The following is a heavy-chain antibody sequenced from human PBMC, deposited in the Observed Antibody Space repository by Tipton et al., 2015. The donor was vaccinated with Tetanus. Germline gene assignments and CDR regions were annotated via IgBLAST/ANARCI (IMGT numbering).Heavy chain of an antibody. CDR3: ARHQSGYFTPFDY. CDR1: GGSIRGGTFY. V-gene: IGHV4-39*01. J-gene: IGHJ4*02. D-gene: IGHD3-3*01. Sequence: GLVKPSETLSLTCTVSGGSIRGGTFYWGWIRQPPGKGLEWIGSIYESGDTYYIPSLKSRVTISGDTSKNQYSLNLNSMAAAVTAFYYCARHQSGYFTPFDYWGQGNLVTVSS. CDR2: IYESGDT.